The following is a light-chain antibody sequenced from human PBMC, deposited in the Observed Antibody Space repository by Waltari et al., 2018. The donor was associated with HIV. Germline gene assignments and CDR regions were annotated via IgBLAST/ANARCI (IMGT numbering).Light chain of an antibody. CDR2: QDT. J-gene: IGLJ2*01. CDR3: QAWDSTVAV. Sequence: SYELTLPPSLSVSPGQTASIPCSGNKLDNQYVCWYHQRPGQSPVLVIYQDTKRPSDIPERFSGSSSGDTATLTISETQTVDEGDYYCQAWDSTVAVFGGGTRLTVL. V-gene: IGLV3-1*01. CDR1: KLDNQY.